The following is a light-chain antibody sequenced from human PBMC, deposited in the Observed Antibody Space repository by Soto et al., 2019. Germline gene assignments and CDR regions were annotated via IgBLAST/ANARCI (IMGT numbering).Light chain of an antibody. J-gene: IGLJ3*02. V-gene: IGLV1-44*01. CDR3: AAWDDSLKVV. CDR2: SDN. Sequence: QAVVTQPPSASATPGQRVTISCSGSSSNIGSNTVNWYQQLPGTAPKLLIYSDNQRPSGVPDRFSGSKSGTSASLAISGLQSEDEADYYCAAWDDSLKVVFGGGTQLTVL. CDR1: SSNIGSNT.